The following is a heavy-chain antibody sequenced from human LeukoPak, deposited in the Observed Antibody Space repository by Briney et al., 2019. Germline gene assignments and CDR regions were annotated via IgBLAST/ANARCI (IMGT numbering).Heavy chain of an antibody. V-gene: IGHV1-46*01. D-gene: IGHD4-23*01. CDR1: GYTFTSYY. CDR2: INPSGGST. J-gene: IGHJ4*02. CDR3: TRSDYGGDSPIFGY. Sequence: GASVKVSCKASGYTFTSYYMHWVRQAPGQGIEWMGIINPSGGSTSYAQRFQGRLTMTRDTSTSTVYMELSSLRSDDTAVYYCTRSDYGGDSPIFGYWGQGTLVTVSS.